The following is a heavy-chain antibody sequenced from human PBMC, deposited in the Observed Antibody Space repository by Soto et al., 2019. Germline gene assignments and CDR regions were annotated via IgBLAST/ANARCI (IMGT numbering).Heavy chain of an antibody. D-gene: IGHD3-16*01. CDR1: GYTFTSYY. V-gene: IGHV1-46*03. J-gene: IGHJ6*03. Sequence: QVQLVQSGGGVKKPGASVKVSCKASGYTFTSYYMHWVRQAPGQGLEWMGIINPSGGSTSYAQKFQGRVTMTRDTSTSTVYMELSSLRSEDTAVYYCARVGQGSYYYYYMDVWGKGTTVTVSS. CDR2: INPSGGST. CDR3: ARVGQGSYYYYYMDV.